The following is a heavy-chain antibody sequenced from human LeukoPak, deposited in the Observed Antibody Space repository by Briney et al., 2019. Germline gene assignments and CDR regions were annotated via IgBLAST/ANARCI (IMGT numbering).Heavy chain of an antibody. V-gene: IGHV4-34*01. Sequence: SETLSLTCAVYGGSFSGYYWSWIRQPPGKGLEWIGEINHSGSTNYNPSLKSRVTISVDTSKNQFSLKLSSVTAADTAVYYCARGDSSSWYSKFDPWGQGTLATVSS. CDR3: ARGDSSSWYSKFDP. CDR1: GGSFSGYY. D-gene: IGHD6-13*01. J-gene: IGHJ5*02. CDR2: INHSGST.